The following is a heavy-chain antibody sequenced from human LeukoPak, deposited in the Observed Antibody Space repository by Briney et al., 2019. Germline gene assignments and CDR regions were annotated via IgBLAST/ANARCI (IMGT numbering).Heavy chain of an antibody. CDR3: ARDNTGSYEY. D-gene: IGHD1-26*01. V-gene: IGHV3-21*03. Sequence: GGSLRLSCAASGFTFSTYSMNWVRQAPGKGLEWVSCISSSSSYIYYADSVKGRFTISRDNRKDSLYLQMNSLRTEDTALYYCARDNTGSYEYWGQGTLVTVSP. CDR1: GFTFSTYS. CDR2: ISSSSSYI. J-gene: IGHJ4*02.